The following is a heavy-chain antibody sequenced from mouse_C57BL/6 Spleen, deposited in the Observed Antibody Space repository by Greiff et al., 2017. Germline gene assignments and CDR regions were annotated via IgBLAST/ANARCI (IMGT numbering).Heavy chain of an antibody. CDR2: ISSGSSTI. J-gene: IGHJ4*01. Sequence: EVKLLESGGGLVKPGGSLKLSCAASGFTFSDYGMHWVRQAPEKGLEWVAYISSGSSTIYYADTVKGRFTISRDNAKNTLFLQMTSLRSEDTAMYYCARTPYGSSLGPYAMDYWGQGTSVTVSS. CDR3: ARTPYGSSLGPYAMDY. CDR1: GFTFSDYG. D-gene: IGHD1-1*01. V-gene: IGHV5-17*01.